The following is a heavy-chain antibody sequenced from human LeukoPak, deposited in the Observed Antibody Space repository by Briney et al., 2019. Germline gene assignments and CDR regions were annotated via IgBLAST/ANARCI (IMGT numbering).Heavy chain of an antibody. CDR3: AKSNGYGLVDI. V-gene: IGHV4-38-2*02. D-gene: IGHD3-10*01. CDR2: IYHSGST. J-gene: IGHJ3*02. CDR1: GYSISSGYY. Sequence: SETLSLTCTVSGYSISSGYYWGWIRQPPGKGLEWIGSIYHSGSTYYNPSLKSRVTISVDTSKNQFSLKLCSVTAADTAVYYCAKSNGYGLVDIWGQGTVVTVSS.